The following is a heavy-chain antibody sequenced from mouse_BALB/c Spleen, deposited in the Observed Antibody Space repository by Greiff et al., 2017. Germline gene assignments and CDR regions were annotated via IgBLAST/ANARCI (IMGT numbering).Heavy chain of an antibody. CDR2: IWSGGST. D-gene: IGHD2-10*01. CDR3: ARNSAYYGNYDYYAMDY. Sequence: QLQLKESGPGLVQPSQSLSITCTVSGFSLTSYGVHWVRQSPGKGLEWLGVIWSGGSTDYNAAFISRLSISKDNSKSQVFFKMNSLQANDTAIYYCARNSAYYGNYDYYAMDYWGQGTSVTVSS. CDR1: GFSLTSYG. V-gene: IGHV2-2*02. J-gene: IGHJ4*01.